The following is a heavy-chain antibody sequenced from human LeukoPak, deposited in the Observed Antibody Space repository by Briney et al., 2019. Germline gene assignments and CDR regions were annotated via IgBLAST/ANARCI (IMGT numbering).Heavy chain of an antibody. CDR1: GFTFSNYW. CDR2: MNIDGSEK. CDR3: AKPYSSSWYDFDY. D-gene: IGHD6-13*01. J-gene: IGHJ4*02. V-gene: IGHV3-7*03. Sequence: PGGSLRLSCAASGFTFSNYWMGWVRQAPGKRPEWVANMNIDGSEKYYADSVKGRFTISRDNSKNTLYLQMNSLRAEDTAVYYCAKPYSSSWYDFDYWGQGTLVTVSS.